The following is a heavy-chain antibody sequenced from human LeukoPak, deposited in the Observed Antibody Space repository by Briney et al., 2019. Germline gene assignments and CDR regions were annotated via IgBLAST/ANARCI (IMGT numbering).Heavy chain of an antibody. D-gene: IGHD1-26*01. CDR3: ARHGDPTSIVDYKY. CDR1: GGSIRGSPYY. J-gene: IGHJ4*02. Sequence: PSESLSLTCTASGGSIRGSPYYWGWIRQPPGKGLEWIGSVYYSGTTYYNPSLKSRVTISVDTSKNQFSLNLRSVTAADTAVYYSARHGDPTSIVDYKYWGQGTLVTVSS. V-gene: IGHV4-39*01. CDR2: VYYSGTT.